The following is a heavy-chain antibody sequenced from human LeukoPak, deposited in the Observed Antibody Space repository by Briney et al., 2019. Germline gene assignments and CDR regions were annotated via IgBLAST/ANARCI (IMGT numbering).Heavy chain of an antibody. J-gene: IGHJ4*02. V-gene: IGHV1-69*04. Sequence: SVKVSCKASGGTFTNLAINWVRQAPGQGLEWMGRIIPTTGLASYAQKFQGRVTITADKSTSTAYVELSSLRSEDTAVYYCARAPPRLDGYILYYWGQGTLVTVSS. CDR1: GGTFTNLA. CDR2: IIPTTGLA. D-gene: IGHD5-24*01. CDR3: ARAPPRLDGYILYY.